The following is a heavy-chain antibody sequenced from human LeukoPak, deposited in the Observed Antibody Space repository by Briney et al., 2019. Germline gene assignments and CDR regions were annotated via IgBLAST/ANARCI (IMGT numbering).Heavy chain of an antibody. Sequence: ASEKVSCKASGYTFTSYGISWVRQAPGQGLEWMGWISAYNGNTNYAQKLQGRVTMTTDTSTSTAYMELRSLRSEDTAVYYCARDGGITGTNWFDPWGQGTLVTVSS. J-gene: IGHJ5*02. CDR2: ISAYNGNT. V-gene: IGHV1-18*01. CDR3: ARDGGITGTNWFDP. CDR1: GYTFTSYG. D-gene: IGHD1-20*01.